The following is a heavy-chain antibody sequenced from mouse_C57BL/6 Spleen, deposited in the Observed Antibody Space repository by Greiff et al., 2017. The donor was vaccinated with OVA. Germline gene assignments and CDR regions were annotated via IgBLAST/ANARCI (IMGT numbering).Heavy chain of an antibody. J-gene: IGHJ4*01. CDR1: GFTFSDYG. D-gene: IGHD2-3*01. Sequence: EVKLMESGGGLVQPGGSLKLSCAASGFTFSDYGMAWVRQAPRKGPEWVAFISNLAYSIYYADTVTGRFTISRENAKNTLYLEMSSLRSEDTATYYCARLYDGYPPYAMDYWGQGTSVTVSS. CDR3: ARLYDGYPPYAMDY. CDR2: ISNLAYSI. V-gene: IGHV5-15*01.